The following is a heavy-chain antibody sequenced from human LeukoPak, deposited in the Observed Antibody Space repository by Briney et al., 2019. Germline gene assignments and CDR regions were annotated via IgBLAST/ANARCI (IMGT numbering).Heavy chain of an antibody. CDR2: IYNDGYT. V-gene: IGHV3-53*05. J-gene: IGHJ3*02. D-gene: IGHD7-27*01. CDR3: AKDMGIYAFDI. CDR1: GLTVSSKF. Sequence: PGGSLRLSCAASGLTVSSKFMNWVRQAPGKGLEWVSVIYNDGYTFYADSVKGRFTISRDNAKNSLYLQMNSLRAEDTALYYCAKDMGIYAFDIWGQGTMVTVSS.